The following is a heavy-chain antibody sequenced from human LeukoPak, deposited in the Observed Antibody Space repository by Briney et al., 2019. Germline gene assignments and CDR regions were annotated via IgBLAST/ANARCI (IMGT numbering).Heavy chain of an antibody. Sequence: SETLSLTCAVYGGSFSGYYWSWIRQPPGKGLEWIGEINHSGSTNYNPSLKSRVTISVDTSKNQFSLKLSSVTAADTAVYYCARSKGVVGATVFDYWGQGTLVTVSS. D-gene: IGHD1-26*01. CDR1: GGSFSGYY. CDR2: INHSGST. V-gene: IGHV4-34*01. CDR3: ARSKGVVGATVFDY. J-gene: IGHJ4*02.